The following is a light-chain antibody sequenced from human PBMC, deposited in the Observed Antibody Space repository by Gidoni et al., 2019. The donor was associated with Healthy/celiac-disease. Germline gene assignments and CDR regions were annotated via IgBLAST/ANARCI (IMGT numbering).Light chain of an antibody. Sequence: IVLTQLPGTLSLSPGERATLSCRASQSVSSSLISGASSRATGIPDRFSGSGSGTDFTLTISRLEPEDFAVYYCQQYGSSPPITFXXXTRLEIK. CDR2: GAS. CDR3: QQYGSSPPIT. V-gene: IGKV3-20*01. J-gene: IGKJ5*01. CDR1: QSVSSS.